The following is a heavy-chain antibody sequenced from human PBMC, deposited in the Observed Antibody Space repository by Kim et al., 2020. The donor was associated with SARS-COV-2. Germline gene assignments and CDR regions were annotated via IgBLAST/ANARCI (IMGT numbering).Heavy chain of an antibody. D-gene: IGHD2-2*01. Sequence: DGDDVKGRLTIPRDNAKNSLYLQMNSLRAEDTAVYYCARDNIVVVPSFDYWGQGTLVTVSS. J-gene: IGHJ4*02. V-gene: IGHV3-11*01. CDR3: ARDNIVVVPSFDY.